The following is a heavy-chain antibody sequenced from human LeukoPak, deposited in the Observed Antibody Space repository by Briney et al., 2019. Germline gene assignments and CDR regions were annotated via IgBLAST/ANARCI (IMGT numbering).Heavy chain of an antibody. J-gene: IGHJ5*02. D-gene: IGHD2-15*01. CDR2: IYYSGST. V-gene: IGHV4-59*01. CDR3: AKYCSGGSCYGWFDP. CDR1: GGSISSYY. Sequence: SGTLSLTCTVSGGSISSYYWSWIRAPPGKGLGRSWYIYYSGSTNYTPPLQSRVTISVDTSKNQFSLKLSSVTAADTAVYYCAKYCSGGSCYGWFDPWGQGTLVSVSS.